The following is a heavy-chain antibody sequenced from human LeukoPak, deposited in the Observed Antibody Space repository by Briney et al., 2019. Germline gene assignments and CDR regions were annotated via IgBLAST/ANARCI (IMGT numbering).Heavy chain of an antibody. Sequence: ASVKVSCKASGYTFSSHGITWVRQAPGQGLEGMGWISGYNGNTNYALNLQGRVTMTTDTGRSTAYMELRSVSSDDPGANYRARDNYGDYSYYCGQGTLLTVSS. D-gene: IGHD4-17*01. CDR3: ARDNYGDYSYY. J-gene: IGHJ4*02. CDR1: GYTFSSHG. V-gene: IGHV1-18*01. CDR2: ISGYNGNT.